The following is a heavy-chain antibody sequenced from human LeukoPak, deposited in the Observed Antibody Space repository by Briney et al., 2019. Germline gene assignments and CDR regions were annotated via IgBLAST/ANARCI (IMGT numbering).Heavy chain of an antibody. V-gene: IGHV1-69*13. CDR1: GGTFSSYA. D-gene: IGHD6-19*01. CDR3: ARGLSSGWQYYFDY. Sequence: ASVKVSCKAPGGTFSSYAISWVRQAPGQGLEWMGGIIPIFGTANYAQKFQGRVTITADESTSTAYMELSSLRSEDTAVYYCARGLSSGWQYYFDYWGQGTLVTVSS. CDR2: IIPIFGTA. J-gene: IGHJ4*02.